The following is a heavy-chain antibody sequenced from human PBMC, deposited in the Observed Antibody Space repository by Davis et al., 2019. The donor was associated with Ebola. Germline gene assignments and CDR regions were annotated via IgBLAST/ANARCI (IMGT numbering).Heavy chain of an antibody. J-gene: IGHJ5*02. CDR3: ARDGILTGYIGSWFDP. CDR2: IYYSGST. V-gene: IGHV4-61*01. CDR1: GGSVSSGSYY. D-gene: IGHD3-9*01. Sequence: PSETLSLTCTVSGGSVSSGSYYWSWIRQPPGKGLEWIGYIYYSGSTNYNPSLKSRVTISVDTSKNQFSLKLSSVTAADTAVYYCARDGILTGYIGSWFDPWGQGTLVTVSS.